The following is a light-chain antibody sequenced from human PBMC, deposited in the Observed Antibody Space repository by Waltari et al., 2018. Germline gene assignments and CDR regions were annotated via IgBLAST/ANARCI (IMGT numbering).Light chain of an antibody. CDR2: EVT. V-gene: IGLV2-14*01. CDR1: SSDAGGYNY. J-gene: IGLJ2*01. Sequence: QSALTQPASVSGSPGQSITISCTGTSSDAGGYNYVHCYQQHPGKAPKLIIYEVTNRPSGVSNRFSGSKSGNTASLTISGLQAEDEADYSCSSYTSSSTFSVVFGGGTKLTVL. CDR3: SSYTSSSTFSVV.